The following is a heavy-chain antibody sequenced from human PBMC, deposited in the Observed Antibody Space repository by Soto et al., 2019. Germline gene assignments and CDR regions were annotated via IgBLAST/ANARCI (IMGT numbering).Heavy chain of an antibody. CDR3: AGSDYYDSSGYYYSPFDY. CDR1: GFTFSDYY. CDR2: ISSSGSTI. V-gene: IGHV3-11*01. J-gene: IGHJ4*02. Sequence: GGSLRLSCAASGFTFSDYYMSWIRQAPGKGLEWVSYISSSGSTIYYADSVKGRFTISRDNAKNSLYLQMNSLRAEDTAVYYCAGSDYYDSSGYYYSPFDYWGQGTLVTVSS. D-gene: IGHD3-22*01.